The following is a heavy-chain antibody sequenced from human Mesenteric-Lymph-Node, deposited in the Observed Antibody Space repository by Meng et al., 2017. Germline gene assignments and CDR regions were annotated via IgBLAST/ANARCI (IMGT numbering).Heavy chain of an antibody. D-gene: IGHD6-19*01. CDR1: GGSFRTSGYY. J-gene: IGHJ5*02. CDR3: VRSSGWVRTGFDP. Sequence: QHVRGSGPGLGNRSEVRSLTCSVSGGSFRTSGYYWGWIRQPPGKGLEWIGSIGHSGTTYYTPSLRRRVTVSIDTSKNQFSLEVTSVTAADTAVYYCVRSSGWVRTGFDPWGQGTLVTVSS. CDR2: IGHSGTT. V-gene: IGHV4-39*01.